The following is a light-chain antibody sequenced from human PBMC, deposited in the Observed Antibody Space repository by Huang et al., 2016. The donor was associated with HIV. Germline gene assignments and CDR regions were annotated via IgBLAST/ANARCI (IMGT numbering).Light chain of an antibody. CDR2: DAS. V-gene: IGKV3-11*01. CDR3: QQRNDWPPYT. CDR1: QSVTNF. J-gene: IGKJ2*01. Sequence: EVVLTQSPATLSLSPGERATLSCRASQSVTNFLARYQQKPGQPPRLLIYDASTRATDIPPRFSGSGSGTDFTLTIGSLEPEDFAVYYCQQRNDWPPYTFGQGTRLEIK.